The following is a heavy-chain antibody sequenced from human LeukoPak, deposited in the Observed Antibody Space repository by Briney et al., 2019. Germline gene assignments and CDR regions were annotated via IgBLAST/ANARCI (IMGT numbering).Heavy chain of an antibody. CDR2: INQDGRDK. Sequence: PGGSLRLSYAASGFTFNSYCMSWVPQAPGKGLEEVANINQDGRDKYYADSAKGRYTISRDNAKNSLYLQMNSLRAEDTAVYYCAREGWATMIAVLDAFDIWGEGKMVTVSS. J-gene: IGHJ3*02. D-gene: IGHD3-22*01. CDR1: GFTFNSYC. CDR3: AREGWATMIAVLDAFDI. V-gene: IGHV3-7*01.